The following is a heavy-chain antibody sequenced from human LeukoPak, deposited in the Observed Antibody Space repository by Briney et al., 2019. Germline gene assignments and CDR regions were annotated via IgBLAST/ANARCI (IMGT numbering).Heavy chain of an antibody. Sequence: GGSLRLSCGASGFTFSSYWMHWVRQAPGKGLVWVSRINSDGSSASYADSVKGRFTISRDNAKNTLYLQMNSLGAEDTAVYYCAREPGVAVAGPDYWGQGTLVTVSS. D-gene: IGHD6-19*01. CDR1: GFTFSSYW. CDR2: INSDGSSA. J-gene: IGHJ4*02. V-gene: IGHV3-74*01. CDR3: AREPGVAVAGPDY.